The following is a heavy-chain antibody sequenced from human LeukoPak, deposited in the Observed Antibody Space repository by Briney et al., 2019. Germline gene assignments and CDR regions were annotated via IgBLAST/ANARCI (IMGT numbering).Heavy chain of an antibody. D-gene: IGHD6-19*01. J-gene: IGHJ5*02. Sequence: PGGSLRLSCAASGFTFSVYWMHWVRQAPGRGLVWVSLINSDGSSTRYADSVKGRFTISRDNAKNTLYLQMNSLGAEDTAVYYCARGKAVAGTFSWFDPWGQGTLVTVSS. CDR1: GFTFSVYW. V-gene: IGHV3-74*01. CDR2: INSDGSST. CDR3: ARGKAVAGTFSWFDP.